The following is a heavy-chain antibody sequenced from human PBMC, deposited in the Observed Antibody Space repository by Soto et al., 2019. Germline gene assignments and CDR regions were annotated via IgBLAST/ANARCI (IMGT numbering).Heavy chain of an antibody. D-gene: IGHD3-10*01. J-gene: IGHJ5*02. CDR3: ARAGSRKANNWNWFDP. V-gene: IGHV3-66*01. CDR2: IYSGGST. Sequence: PGGSLRLSCAASGFTVSSNYMSWVRQAPGKGLEWVSVIYSGGSTYYADSVKGRFTISRDNSENTLYLQMNSLRAEDTAVYYCARAGSRKANNWNWFDPWGQGTLVTVSS. CDR1: GFTVSSNY.